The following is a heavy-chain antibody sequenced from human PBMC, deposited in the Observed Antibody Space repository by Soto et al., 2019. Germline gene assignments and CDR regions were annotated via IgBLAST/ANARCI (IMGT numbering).Heavy chain of an antibody. V-gene: IGHV3-23*01. CDR3: AKLGSSSWYSVRKYNWFDP. D-gene: IGHD6-13*01. CDR1: GFTFSSYA. Sequence: EVQLLESGGGLVQPGGSLRLSCAASGFTFSSYAMSWVRQAPGKGLEWVSAISGSGGSTYYADSVKGRFTISRDNSKNTLYLQMNSLRAEDTAVYYCAKLGSSSWYSVRKYNWFDPWGQGTLVTVSS. J-gene: IGHJ5*02. CDR2: ISGSGGST.